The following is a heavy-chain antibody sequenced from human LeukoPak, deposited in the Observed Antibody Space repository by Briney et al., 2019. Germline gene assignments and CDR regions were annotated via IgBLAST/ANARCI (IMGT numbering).Heavy chain of an antibody. CDR1: GGSISSGSYY. CDR2: IYTSGST. D-gene: IGHD7-27*01. V-gene: IGHV4-61*02. J-gene: IGHJ4*02. CDR3: ATNTGTVFDY. Sequence: KASETLSLTCTVSGGSISSGSYYWSWIRQPAGKGLEWIGRIYTSGSTNYNPSLKSRVTISLEMSKRQFSLSLTSVTAADTAVYYCATNTGTVFDYWGQGALVTVSS.